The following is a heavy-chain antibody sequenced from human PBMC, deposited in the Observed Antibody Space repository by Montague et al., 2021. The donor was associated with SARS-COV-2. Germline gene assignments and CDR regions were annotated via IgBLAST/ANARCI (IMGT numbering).Heavy chain of an antibody. CDR3: AKDLEADTAHVASVFDF. Sequence: SLRLSCAASGFTVSSNYMSWVRQAPGKGLEWVSVIYSGGSTYYADSVTGRFTISRDNSKNTLYLQMNSLRAEDTALYYCAKDLEADTAHVASVFDFWGQGTMVTASS. V-gene: IGHV3-53*05. CDR1: GFTVSSNY. CDR2: IYSGGST. D-gene: IGHD5-18*01. J-gene: IGHJ3*01.